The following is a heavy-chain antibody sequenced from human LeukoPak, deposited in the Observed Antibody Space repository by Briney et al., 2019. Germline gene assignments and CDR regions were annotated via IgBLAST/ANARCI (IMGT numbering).Heavy chain of an antibody. CDR1: GGTISSYY. Sequence: PSETVSLTCSVSGGTISSYYWSWIRQPPGKGLEWIGYIYYSGSTNYNPSLKSRVTISVDTSKNQFSLKLSSVTVADTAVYYCARGERGVIAYWGQGTLVTVSS. V-gene: IGHV4-59*01. CDR3: ARGERGVIAY. D-gene: IGHD3-10*01. J-gene: IGHJ4*02. CDR2: IYYSGST.